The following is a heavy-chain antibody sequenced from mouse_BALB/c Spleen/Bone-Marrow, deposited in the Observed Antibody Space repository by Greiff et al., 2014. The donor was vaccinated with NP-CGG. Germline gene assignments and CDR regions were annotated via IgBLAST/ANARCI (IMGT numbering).Heavy chain of an antibody. Sequence: VQLQQSGPGLVAPSQSLSITCTVSGFSLSRYSVHWVRQPPGKGLEWLGMIWGGGSTDYNSALKSRLSISKDNSKSQVFLKMNSLQADDTAMYYCARNPPYGNYEDYYAMDYWGQGTSVTVSS. CDR2: IWGGGST. D-gene: IGHD2-1*01. V-gene: IGHV2-6-4*01. CDR1: GFSLSRYS. CDR3: ARNPPYGNYEDYYAMDY. J-gene: IGHJ4*01.